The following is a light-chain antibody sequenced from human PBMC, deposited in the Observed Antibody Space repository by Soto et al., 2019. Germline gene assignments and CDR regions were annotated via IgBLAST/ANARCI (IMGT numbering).Light chain of an antibody. J-gene: IGKJ1*01. CDR1: QGMSSY. CDR3: QQLNSYPRT. Sequence: DIPLTQSPSFLSASVGDRVTITCRASQGMSSYLAWYQQQPGKAPKLLIYAASTLQSRVPSRFSGSGSGTEFTLTISSLQPEDFATHYCQQLNSYPRTFGQGTKVEIK. V-gene: IGKV1-9*01. CDR2: AAS.